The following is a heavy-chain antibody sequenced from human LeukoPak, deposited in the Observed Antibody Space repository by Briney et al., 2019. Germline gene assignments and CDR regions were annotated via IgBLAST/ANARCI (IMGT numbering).Heavy chain of an antibody. CDR1: GFTFSSHW. V-gene: IGHV3-7*05. CDR3: ARWYYGSGSWVLDY. CDR2: IKKDGSET. Sequence: PGGSLRLSCAASGFTFSSHWMTWVRQAPGKGLEWVANIKKDGSETHYVDSVKGRFTISRDNAKNSLYLQMNSLRPEDTAVYYCARWYYGSGSWVLDYWGQGTLVTVSS. D-gene: IGHD3-10*01. J-gene: IGHJ4*02.